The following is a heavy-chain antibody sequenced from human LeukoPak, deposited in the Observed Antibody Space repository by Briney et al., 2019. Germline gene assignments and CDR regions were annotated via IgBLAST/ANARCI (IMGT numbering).Heavy chain of an antibody. CDR2: ISGDGGRT. CDR1: GFIFSYYI. Sequence: PGGSLRLSCAASGFIFSYYIMHGVRPVPGKGLEWVSIISGDGGRTSYADSVKGRVTISRDNSKSSLYLQMNSLRTEDTAFYYCAKDVSGSIGSWGQGTLVTVSS. CDR3: AKDVSGSIGS. J-gene: IGHJ4*02. D-gene: IGHD5/OR15-5a*01. V-gene: IGHV3-43*02.